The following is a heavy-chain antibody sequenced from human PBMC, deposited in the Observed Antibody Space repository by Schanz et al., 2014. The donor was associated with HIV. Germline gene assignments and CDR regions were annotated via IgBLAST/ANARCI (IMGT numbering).Heavy chain of an antibody. Sequence: EVQLVESGGGLLQPGRSLRLSCAASGFIFNDFAMHWVRQAPGKGLEWVSTISWNSGSIAYADSVKGRFTISRDNAKNALYLQMNSLRAEDTAFYYCAKDWARTAGYCFHYRGQGTLVTVSS. J-gene: IGHJ4*02. CDR2: ISWNSGSI. D-gene: IGHD3-9*01. CDR3: AKDWARTAGYCFHY. V-gene: IGHV3-9*01. CDR1: GFIFNDFA.